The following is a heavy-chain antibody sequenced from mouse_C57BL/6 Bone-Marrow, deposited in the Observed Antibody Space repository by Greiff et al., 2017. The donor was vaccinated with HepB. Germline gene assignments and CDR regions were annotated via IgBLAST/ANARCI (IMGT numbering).Heavy chain of an antibody. CDR2: IYPRSGNT. CDR1: GYTFTRYG. J-gene: IGHJ2*01. CDR3: AREGYYSNYVDFDY. Sequence: QVQPQQFGAELARPGASVKLSCKASGYTFTRYGISWVKQRTGQGLEWIGEIYPRSGNTYYNEKFKGKATLTADKSSSTAYMELRSLTSEDSAVYFCAREGYYSNYVDFDYWGQGTTLTVSS. D-gene: IGHD2-5*01. V-gene: IGHV1-81*01.